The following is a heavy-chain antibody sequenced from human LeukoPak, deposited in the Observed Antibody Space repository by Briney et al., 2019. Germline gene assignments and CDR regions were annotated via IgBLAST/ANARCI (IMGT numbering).Heavy chain of an antibody. CDR1: GYTFTGYY. CDR3: ARVTDDYGDYYYGMDV. D-gene: IGHD4-17*01. Sequence: ASVKVSCKAPGYTFTGYYMHWVRQAPGQGLEWMGWINPNSGGTNYAQKFQGRVTMTRDTSISTAYMELSRLRSDDTAVYYCARVTDDYGDYYYGMDVWGQGTTVTVSS. CDR2: INPNSGGT. V-gene: IGHV1-2*02. J-gene: IGHJ6*02.